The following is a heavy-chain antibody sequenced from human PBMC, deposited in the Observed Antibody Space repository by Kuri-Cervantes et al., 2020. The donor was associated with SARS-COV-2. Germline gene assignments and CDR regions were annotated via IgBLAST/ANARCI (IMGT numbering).Heavy chain of an antibody. J-gene: IGHJ4*02. D-gene: IGHD3-22*01. CDR2: IIPIFGTA. V-gene: IGHV1-69*06. Sequence: SVKVSCKASRGTFSSYAISWVRQAPGQGFEWMGGIIPIFGTANYAQKFQGRVTITADKSTSAAYMELSSLRSEDTAVYYCARDDSDRYYYDSSGYATYYFDYWGQGTLVTVSS. CDR1: RGTFSSYA. CDR3: ARDDSDRYYYDSSGYATYYFDY.